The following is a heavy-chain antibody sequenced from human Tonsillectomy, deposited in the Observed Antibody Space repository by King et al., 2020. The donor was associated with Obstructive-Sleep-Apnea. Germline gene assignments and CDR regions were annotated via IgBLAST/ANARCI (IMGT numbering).Heavy chain of an antibody. V-gene: IGHV1-18*01. J-gene: IGHJ4*02. CDR2: ISGYNGKT. CDR3: ARRGHLATTGYLAY. Sequence: QLVQSGTEGKKPGATVKVSCKASGYTFTSYGISWVRKAPGQGLEWMGWISGYNGKTNYAQKLEGRVTMTKDTSTSTAYMELRSLRSDDTAVYYCARRGHLATTGYLAYWGQGPLVSVSS. D-gene: IGHD1-26*01. CDR1: GYTFTSYG.